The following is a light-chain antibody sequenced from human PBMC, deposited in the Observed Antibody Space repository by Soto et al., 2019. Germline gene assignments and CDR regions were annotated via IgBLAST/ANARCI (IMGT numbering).Light chain of an antibody. CDR3: QQVKSYPRT. J-gene: IGKJ4*01. CDR1: ESVGNW. V-gene: IGKV1-12*01. Sequence: DIQMTQSPSFVSASVGYRITITCRANESVGNWLAWYQQKPGKAPKLLIYAASTLQSGVPSRFSGRKVGTQFILTIDSLQPEDFATYYCQQVKSYPRTFGGGTKVDIK. CDR2: AAS.